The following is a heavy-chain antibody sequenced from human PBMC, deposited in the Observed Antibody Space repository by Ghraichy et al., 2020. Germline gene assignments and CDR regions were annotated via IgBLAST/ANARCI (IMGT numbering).Heavy chain of an antibody. D-gene: IGHD4-17*01. CDR3: ASPSSHGPYPFDY. CDR2: ITPFNGNT. CDR1: GYTFTYRY. V-gene: IGHV1-45*02. J-gene: IGHJ4*02. Sequence: SVKVSCKASGYTFTYRYLHWVRQAPGQALEWMGWITPFNGNTNYAQKFQDRVTITRDRSMSTAYMELSSLRSEDTALYYCASPSSHGPYPFDYWGQGTLVTVSS.